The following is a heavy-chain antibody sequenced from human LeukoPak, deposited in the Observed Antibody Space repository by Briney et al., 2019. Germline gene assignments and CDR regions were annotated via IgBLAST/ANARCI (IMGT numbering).Heavy chain of an antibody. J-gene: IGHJ4*02. Sequence: GGSLRLSCAASGFTFSSYAMSWVRQAPGKGLEWVSSISGIGGSTYYADSVKGRFTISRDNSKNTLYLQMNSLRAEDTAVYYCAKDRWAYSSSSGLDYWGQGTLVTVSS. CDR1: GFTFSSYA. CDR2: ISGIGGST. D-gene: IGHD6-6*01. CDR3: AKDRWAYSSSSGLDY. V-gene: IGHV3-23*01.